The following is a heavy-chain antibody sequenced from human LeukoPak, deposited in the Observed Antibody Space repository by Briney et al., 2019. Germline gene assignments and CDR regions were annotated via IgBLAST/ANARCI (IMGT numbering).Heavy chain of an antibody. J-gene: IGHJ1*01. CDR3: TTESRHCSSSSCYVEYIQH. CDR1: GFTFSDAW. D-gene: IGHD2-2*01. CDR2: IKSSIDDETR. Sequence: GGSLRLSCAASGFTFSDAWMSWVRQAPGKGLEWVGRIKSSIDDETRDYAAPVKGRFSISRDDSQKTLYLQMNSLKTEDTAVYYCTTESRHCSSSSCYVEYIQHWGQGTLVTVSS. V-gene: IGHV3-15*01.